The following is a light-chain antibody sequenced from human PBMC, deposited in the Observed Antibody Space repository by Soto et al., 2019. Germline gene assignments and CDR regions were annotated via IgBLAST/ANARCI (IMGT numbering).Light chain of an antibody. J-gene: IGLJ3*02. CDR2: DVS. V-gene: IGLV2-14*01. CDR1: SSDVGGYNY. Sequence: QSALTQPASVSGSPGQSITISCTGTSSDVGGYNYVSWYQQHPGKAPKLMIYDVSNRPSGVSNRFSGSKSGNTASLTVSGLQAEDEAEYYCSSYTGRNNSVFGGGTKLTVL. CDR3: SSYTGRNNSV.